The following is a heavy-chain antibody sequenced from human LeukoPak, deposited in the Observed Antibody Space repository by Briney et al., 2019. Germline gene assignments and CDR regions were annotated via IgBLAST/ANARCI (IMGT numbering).Heavy chain of an antibody. D-gene: IGHD1-26*01. J-gene: IGHJ4*02. CDR1: GFPFSNYD. CDR2: IGAADDT. V-gene: IGHV3-13*04. CDR3: ARGSGSHFDY. Sequence: PGGSLRLSCAASGFPFSNYDMFWVRQTTGKGLEWVSTIGAADDTYYPGSVRGRFTISRESAKDSLYLQMNSLRAGDTAVYYCARGSGSHFDYWGQGTLVTVSS.